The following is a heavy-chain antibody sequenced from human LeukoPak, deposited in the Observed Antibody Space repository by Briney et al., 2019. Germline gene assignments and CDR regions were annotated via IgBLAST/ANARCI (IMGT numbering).Heavy chain of an antibody. D-gene: IGHD1-26*01. CDR1: GGSFSGYY. Sequence: SETLSLTCAVYGGSFSGYYWSWIRQPPGKGLEWIGEINHSGSTYYNPSLKSRVTISVDTSKNQFSLKLSSVTAADTAVYYCARDKWEPPNYYYGMDVWGQGTTVTVSS. CDR3: ARDKWEPPNYYYGMDV. CDR2: INHSGST. V-gene: IGHV4-34*09. J-gene: IGHJ6*02.